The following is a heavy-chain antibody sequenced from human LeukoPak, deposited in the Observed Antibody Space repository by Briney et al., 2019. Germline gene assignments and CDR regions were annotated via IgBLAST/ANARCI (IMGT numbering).Heavy chain of an antibody. V-gene: IGHV3-9*01. D-gene: IGHD3-16*01. Sequence: GGSLRLSCAASGFTFDDYAMHWVRQAPGKGLEWVSGISWNSGSIGYADSVKGRFTISRDNAKNSRYLQMNSLRAEDTALYYCAKDAVNWALGDWGQGTLVTVSS. CDR3: AKDAVNWALGD. CDR1: GFTFDDYA. J-gene: IGHJ4*02. CDR2: ISWNSGSI.